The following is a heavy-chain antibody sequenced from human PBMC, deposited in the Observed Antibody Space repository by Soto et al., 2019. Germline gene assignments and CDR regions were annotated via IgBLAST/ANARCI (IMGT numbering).Heavy chain of an antibody. J-gene: IGHJ6*03. Sequence: HPGGSLRLSCAASGFTVSSNYMSWVRQAPGKGLEWVSVIYSGGSTYYADSVKGRFTISRHNSKNTLYLQMNSLRAEDTAVYYCAREGITMVRGVTYYMDVWGKGTTVTVSS. V-gene: IGHV3-53*04. D-gene: IGHD3-10*01. CDR3: AREGITMVRGVTYYMDV. CDR2: IYSGGST. CDR1: GFTVSSNY.